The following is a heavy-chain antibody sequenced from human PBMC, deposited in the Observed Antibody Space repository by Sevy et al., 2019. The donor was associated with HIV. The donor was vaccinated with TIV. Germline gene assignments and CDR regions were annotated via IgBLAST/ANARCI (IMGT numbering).Heavy chain of an antibody. V-gene: IGHV1-8*01. Sequence: ASVKVSCKASGYTFTSYDINWVRQATGQGLEWMGWMNPNSGNTGYAQKFQGRVTMTRNTSISTAYMELSSLRSEDTAVYYCAREGSWAAAATNYYYYGMDVWGQGTTVTVSS. CDR1: GYTFTSYD. CDR3: AREGSWAAAATNYYYYGMDV. D-gene: IGHD6-13*01. J-gene: IGHJ6*02. CDR2: MNPNSGNT.